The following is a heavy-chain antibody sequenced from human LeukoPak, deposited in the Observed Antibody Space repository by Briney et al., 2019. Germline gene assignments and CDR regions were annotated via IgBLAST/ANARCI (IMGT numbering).Heavy chain of an antibody. J-gene: IGHJ1*01. CDR1: GDSVSSNSAT. CDR3: ARGPSYFQH. CDR2: TYYRSKWYK. Sequence: SQTLTLTCAISGDSVSSNSATWNWTRQSPSRGLEWLGRTYYRSKWYKYYAVSVKGRITINPDTSKNQFSQQLNSVTPEDTAVYYCARGPSYFQHWGQGTLVTVSS. V-gene: IGHV6-1*01.